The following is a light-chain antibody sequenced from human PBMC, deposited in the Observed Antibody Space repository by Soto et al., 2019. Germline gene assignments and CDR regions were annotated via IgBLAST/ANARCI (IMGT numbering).Light chain of an antibody. V-gene: IGKV3-20*01. J-gene: IGKJ1*01. CDR3: QQYGGSTQT. Sequence: IVLTQAPGNLTLAPGEGATLSCRASQSVSKYLAWYQQKPGQAPRLLIYGASSRAPGIPDSFSGSGSGTDFTLTISRLEPEDFAVHYCQQYGGSTQTFGQGTK. CDR2: GAS. CDR1: QSVSKY.